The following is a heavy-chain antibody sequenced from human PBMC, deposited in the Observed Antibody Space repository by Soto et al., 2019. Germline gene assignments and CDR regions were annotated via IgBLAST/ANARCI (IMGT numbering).Heavy chain of an antibody. D-gene: IGHD2-2*01. J-gene: IGHJ4*02. V-gene: IGHV3-7*04. CDR1: GFTFSSNW. CDR2: IRQDGSEK. Sequence: EVQLVESGGNLVQPGGSLRLSCVGSGFTFSSNWMTWVRQAPGKGLEWVGNIRQDGSEKNYVDSVKGRFTISRDNAKNSRYLQMNSLRAEDTAVYYCAREIVVARGASYFDYWGPGPLVTVSS. CDR3: AREIVVARGASYFDY.